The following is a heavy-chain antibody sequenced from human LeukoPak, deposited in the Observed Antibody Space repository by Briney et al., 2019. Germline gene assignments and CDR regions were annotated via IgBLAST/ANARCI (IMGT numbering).Heavy chain of an antibody. CDR3: AKDNPIRFLEWLLCLDY. CDR2: IRYDGSNK. D-gene: IGHD3-3*01. Sequence: GGSLRLSCAASGFTYSSYGMHWVRQAPGKGLEWVAFIRYDGSNKYYADSVKGRFTISRDNSKNTLYLQMNSLRAEDTAVYYCAKDNPIRFLEWLLCLDYWGQGTLVTVSS. J-gene: IGHJ4*02. CDR1: GFTYSSYG. V-gene: IGHV3-30*02.